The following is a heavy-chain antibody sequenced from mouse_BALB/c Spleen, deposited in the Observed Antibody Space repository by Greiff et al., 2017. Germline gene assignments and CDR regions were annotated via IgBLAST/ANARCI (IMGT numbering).Heavy chain of an antibody. CDR2: INPSSGYT. CDR3: ARRVITTVVAPYAMDY. J-gene: IGHJ4*01. D-gene: IGHD1-1*01. CDR1: GYTFTSYT. Sequence: QVQLQQSAAELARPGASVKMSCKASGYTFTSYTMHWVKQRPGQGLEWIGYINPSSGYTEYNQKFKDKTTLTADKSSSTAYMQLSSLTSEDSAVYYCARRVITTVVAPYAMDYWGQGTSVTVSS. V-gene: IGHV1-4*02.